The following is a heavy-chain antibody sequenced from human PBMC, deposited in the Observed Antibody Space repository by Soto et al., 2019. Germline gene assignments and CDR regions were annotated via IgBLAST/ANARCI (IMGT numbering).Heavy chain of an antibody. CDR2: INPNSGGT. CDR1: GGTFSSYA. V-gene: IGHV1-2*02. CDR3: ARGRLWFGKNWFDP. Sequence: ASVKVSCKASGGTFSSYAISWVRQAPGQGLEWMGWINPNSGGTNYAQKFQGRVTMTRDTSISTAYMELSRLRSDDTAVYYCARGRLWFGKNWFDPWGQGTLVTVSS. D-gene: IGHD3-10*01. J-gene: IGHJ5*02.